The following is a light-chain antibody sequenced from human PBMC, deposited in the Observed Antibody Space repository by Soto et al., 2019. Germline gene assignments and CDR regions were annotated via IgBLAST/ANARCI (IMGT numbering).Light chain of an antibody. CDR2: GAS. CDR1: QSVSSN. Sequence: EIVMTQSPATLSVSPGERATLSCRASQSVSSNLAWYKQKPGQAPRLLIYGASTRATGIPARFSGSGSGTEFTLTISSLQSEDFAVYYCQQYNNWLRTFGQGPTVDIK. CDR3: QQYNNWLRT. J-gene: IGKJ1*01. V-gene: IGKV3-15*01.